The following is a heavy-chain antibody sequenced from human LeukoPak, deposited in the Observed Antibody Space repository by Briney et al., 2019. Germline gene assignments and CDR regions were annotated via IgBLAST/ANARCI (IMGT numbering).Heavy chain of an antibody. CDR1: GGSISSYY. D-gene: IGHD1/OR15-1a*01. J-gene: IGHJ4*02. Sequence: PSETLSLTCTVSGGSISSYYWSWIRQPPGKGLEWIGYIYYSGSTNYSPSLKSRVTISVDTSKNQFSLKLSSVTAADTAVYYCARVNNPDYYFDYWGQGTLVTVSS. V-gene: IGHV4-59*01. CDR2: IYYSGST. CDR3: ARVNNPDYYFDY.